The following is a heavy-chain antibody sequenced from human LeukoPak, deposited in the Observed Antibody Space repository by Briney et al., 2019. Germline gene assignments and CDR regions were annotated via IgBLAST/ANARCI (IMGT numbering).Heavy chain of an antibody. D-gene: IGHD5/OR15-5a*01. Sequence: PGGSLRLSCAAPGFTFSSYGMSWVRQAPGKGLEWVSSISGTGSHTYYTDSVKGRFTISRDNSKNTVTLQMNSLRAEDTGIYFCAKLSVSDAPRLYYVHVCGKGTTVIISS. CDR1: GFTFSSYG. V-gene: IGHV3-23*01. J-gene: IGHJ6*03. CDR3: AKLSVSDAPRLYYVHV. CDR2: ISGTGSHT.